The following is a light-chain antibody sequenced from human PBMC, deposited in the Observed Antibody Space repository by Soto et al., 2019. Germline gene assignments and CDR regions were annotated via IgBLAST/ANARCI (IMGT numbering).Light chain of an antibody. CDR3: SSYTSSSTVV. CDR1: SSDVGGYNY. Sequence: AVVTQPASVSGSPGQSITISCTGTSSDVGGYNYVSWYQQHPGKAPKLMIYDVSNRPSGVSNRFSGSKSGNTASLTISGLQAEDEADYYCSSYTSSSTVVFGGGTKLTVL. CDR2: DVS. V-gene: IGLV2-14*01. J-gene: IGLJ2*01.